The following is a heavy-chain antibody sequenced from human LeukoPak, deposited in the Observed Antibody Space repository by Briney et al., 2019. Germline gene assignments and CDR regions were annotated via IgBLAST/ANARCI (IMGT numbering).Heavy chain of an antibody. V-gene: IGHV3-9*01. Sequence: GGSLRLSCAASGFTFDDYAMHWVRQAPGKGLEWVSGISWNSGSIGYADSVKGRFTISRDNAKNTLYLQMNSLRAEDTAVYYCAKGTLDYWGQGTLVTVSS. D-gene: IGHD1-1*01. CDR1: GFTFDDYA. CDR2: ISWNSGSI. J-gene: IGHJ4*02. CDR3: AKGTLDY.